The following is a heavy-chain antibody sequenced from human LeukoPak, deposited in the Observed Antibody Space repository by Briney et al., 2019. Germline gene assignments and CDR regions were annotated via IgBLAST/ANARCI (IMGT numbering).Heavy chain of an antibody. CDR2: FDPEDGET. J-gene: IGHJ5*02. CDR3: ATRRITMVRGVPIKGTYNWFDP. V-gene: IGHV1-24*01. CDR1: EYTLTELS. D-gene: IGHD3-10*01. Sequence: ASVKVSCKVSEYTLTELSMHWVRQAPGKGLEWMGGFDPEDGETIYAQKFQGRVTMTEDTSTDTAYMELSSLRSEDTAVYYCATRRITMVRGVPIKGTYNWFDPWGQGTLVTVSS.